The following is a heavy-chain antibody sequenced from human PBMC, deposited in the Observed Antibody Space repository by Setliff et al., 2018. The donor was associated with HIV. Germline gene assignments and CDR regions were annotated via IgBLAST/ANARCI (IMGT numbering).Heavy chain of an antibody. CDR3: ARQGAGYSDDY. Sequence: SETLSLTCTVSGGSISSGSYYWSWIRQPAGKGLEWIGRIYTSGSPNYNPSLKSRVTISVDTSRNQFSLKLSSVTAADTAVYYCARQGAGYSDDYWGQGTPVTVSS. D-gene: IGHD5-18*01. V-gene: IGHV4-61*02. CDR1: GGSISSGSYY. J-gene: IGHJ4*02. CDR2: IYTSGSP.